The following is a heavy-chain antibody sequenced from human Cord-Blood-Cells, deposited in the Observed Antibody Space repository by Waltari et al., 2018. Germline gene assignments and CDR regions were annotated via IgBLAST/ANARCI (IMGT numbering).Heavy chain of an antibody. V-gene: IGHV1-69*04. Sequence: GGTFSSYAISWVRQAPGQGLEWMGRNIPILGIANYAQKVQGRVTITADKSTSTAYMELSSLRSEATAVYYCAREDPPGIAAAGDYWGQGTLVTVAS. CDR2: NIPILGIA. CDR1: GGTFSSYA. D-gene: IGHD6-13*01. J-gene: IGHJ4*02. CDR3: AREDPPGIAAAGDY.